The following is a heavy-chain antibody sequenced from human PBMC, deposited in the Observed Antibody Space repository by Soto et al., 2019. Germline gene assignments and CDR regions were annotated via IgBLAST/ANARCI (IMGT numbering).Heavy chain of an antibody. CDR3: AREVNFEWLSSQNWFDP. CDR1: GGSFSSYY. CDR2: IYDSGST. Sequence: SLTCTVTGGSFSSYYWSWIRQSPGKGLEWIGYIYDSGSTNYNPSLKSRVTISKDTAKNQFSLKLSSVTAADTAVYYCAREVNFEWLSSQNWFDPWGQGTLVTVSS. V-gene: IGHV4-59*01. D-gene: IGHD3-9*01. J-gene: IGHJ5*02.